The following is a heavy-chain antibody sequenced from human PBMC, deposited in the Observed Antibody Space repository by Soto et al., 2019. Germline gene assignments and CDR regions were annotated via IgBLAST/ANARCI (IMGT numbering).Heavy chain of an antibody. V-gene: IGHV3-23*01. Sequence: EVQLLDSGGGLVQPGGSLRLSCAASGFTFSNYAMTWVRQGPGKGLEWVSGISGSGGRSYYADSVKGRFTISRDNSKSTLYLQMNSLRAEDTAVYYCAKAYFVWSSEQPYYFAYLGQGTLVTVSS. J-gene: IGHJ4*02. CDR1: GFTFSNYA. D-gene: IGHD3-16*01. CDR2: ISGSGGRS. CDR3: AKAYFVWSSEQPYYFAY.